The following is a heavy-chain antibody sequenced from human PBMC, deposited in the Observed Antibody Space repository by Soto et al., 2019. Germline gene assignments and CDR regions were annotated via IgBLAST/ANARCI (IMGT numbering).Heavy chain of an antibody. D-gene: IGHD3-10*01. J-gene: IGHJ3*02. Sequence: ASVKVSCKASGYTFTSYGISWMRQAPGQGLEWMGWISAYNGNTNYAQKLQGRVTMTTDTSTSTAYMELRSLRSDDTAVYYCARDRVRGSGSYYPNDAFDIWGQGTMVTVSS. V-gene: IGHV1-18*01. CDR1: GYTFTSYG. CDR2: ISAYNGNT. CDR3: ARDRVRGSGSYYPNDAFDI.